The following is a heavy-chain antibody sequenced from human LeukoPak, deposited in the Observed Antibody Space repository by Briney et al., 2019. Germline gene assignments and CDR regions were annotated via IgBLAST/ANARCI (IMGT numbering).Heavy chain of an antibody. D-gene: IGHD6-13*01. J-gene: IGHJ5*02. Sequence: PSETLSLTCAVYGGSFSGYYWSWIRQPPGKGLEWIGEINHSGSTNYNPSLKSRVTISVDTSKNQFSLKLSSVAAADTAVYYCARGSIAAAATDRHWFDPWGQGTLVTVSS. CDR1: GGSFSGYY. CDR2: INHSGST. CDR3: ARGSIAAAATDRHWFDP. V-gene: IGHV4-34*01.